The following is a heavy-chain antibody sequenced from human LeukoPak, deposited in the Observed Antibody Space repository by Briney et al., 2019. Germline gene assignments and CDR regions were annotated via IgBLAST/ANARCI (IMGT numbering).Heavy chain of an antibody. D-gene: IGHD6-19*01. CDR2: FYTGGST. J-gene: IGHJ6*02. CDR1: GGSISSYY. Sequence: PSETLSLTCTVSGGSISSYYWNWIRQSAGRGLGWIGRFYTGGSTNYNPSLKSRATMSVDTSKNQFSLKLTSVIAADTAVYYCARDALDSSGWFYHGMDVWGQGTTVTVSS. CDR3: ARDALDSSGWFYHGMDV. V-gene: IGHV4-4*07.